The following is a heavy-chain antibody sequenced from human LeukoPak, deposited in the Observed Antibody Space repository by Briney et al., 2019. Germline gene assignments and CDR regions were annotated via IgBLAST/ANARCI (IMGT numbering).Heavy chain of an antibody. Sequence: GGSLRLSCAASGFTFSHYGMHWVRQAPGKGLEWVAFIRYSASDTYYADSVKGRFTISRDNSKNTLYLQMNSLRAEDTAVYYCAKGVVVAPDVTPFDYWGQGTLVTVSS. CDR2: IRYSASDT. D-gene: IGHD2-2*01. CDR3: AKGVVVAPDVTPFDY. J-gene: IGHJ4*02. V-gene: IGHV3-30*02. CDR1: GFTFSHYG.